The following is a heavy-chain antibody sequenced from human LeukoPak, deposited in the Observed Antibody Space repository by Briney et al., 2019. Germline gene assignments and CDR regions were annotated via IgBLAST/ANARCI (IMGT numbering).Heavy chain of an antibody. CDR3: AREVTTVGTHDYFYGMDV. CDR1: GFTFSSYS. J-gene: IGHJ6*02. CDR2: MSSSRSYI. V-gene: IGHV3-21*01. Sequence: TGGSLRLSCAASGFTFSSYSMNWVRQAPGKGLEWVSSMSSSRSYINYADSVKGRFTISRDDAKNSLYLQMNSLRVEDTAVYYCAREVTTVGTHDYFYGMDVWGQGTTVTVSS. D-gene: IGHD4-11*01.